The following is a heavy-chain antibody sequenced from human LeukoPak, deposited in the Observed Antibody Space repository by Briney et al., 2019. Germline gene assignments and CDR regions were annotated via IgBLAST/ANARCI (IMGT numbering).Heavy chain of an antibody. CDR1: GYTFTGYY. CDR3: ARDPSRVYYYDSHDAFDI. J-gene: IGHJ3*02. Sequence: ASVKVSCKASGYTFTGYYMHWVRQAPGQGLGWMGWINPNSGGTNYAQKFQGRVTMTRDTSISTAYMELSRLRSDDTAVYYCARDPSRVYYYDSHDAFDIWGQGTMVTVSS. V-gene: IGHV1-2*02. D-gene: IGHD3-22*01. CDR2: INPNSGGT.